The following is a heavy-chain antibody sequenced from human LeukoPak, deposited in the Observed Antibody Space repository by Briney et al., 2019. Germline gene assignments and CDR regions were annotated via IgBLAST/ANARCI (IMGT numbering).Heavy chain of an antibody. CDR3: ARGRSYGFDFDS. CDR1: GVSINTCCYY. CDR2: KYYSGST. D-gene: IGHD5-18*01. J-gene: IGHJ4*02. Sequence: PSETLSLTCDVSGVSINTCCYYWTWIRQPPGKGLEWIGYKYYSGSTRYNSSLRIRLTISLDSSKNQFSLRLTSVTAADTAVYYCARGRSYGFDFDSWGPGTLVIVSS. V-gene: IGHV4-61*01.